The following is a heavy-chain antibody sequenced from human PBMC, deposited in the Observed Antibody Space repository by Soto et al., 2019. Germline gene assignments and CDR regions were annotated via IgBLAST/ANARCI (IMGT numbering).Heavy chain of an antibody. CDR3: ARDVPSSSWYGGHYYYYYGMDV. V-gene: IGHV1-69*13. Sequence: ASVKVSCKASGGTFSSYAISWVRQAPGQGLEWMGGIIPIFGTANYAQKFQGRVTITADESTSTAYMELSSLRSEDTAVYYCARDVPSSSWYGGHYYYYYGMDVWGQGTTVTVSS. J-gene: IGHJ6*02. CDR1: GGTFSSYA. D-gene: IGHD6-13*01. CDR2: IIPIFGTA.